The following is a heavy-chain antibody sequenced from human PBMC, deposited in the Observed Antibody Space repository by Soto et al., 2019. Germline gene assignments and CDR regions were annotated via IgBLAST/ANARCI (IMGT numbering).Heavy chain of an antibody. CDR3: ARGVPFELRYFDYFDY. J-gene: IGHJ4*02. V-gene: IGHV4-59*08. Sequence: SETLSLTCTVSGGSISSYYWSWIRQPPGKGLEWIGYIYYSGSTNYNPSLKSRVTISVDTSKNQFSLKLSSVTAADTAVYYCARGVPFELRYFDYFDYWGQGTLVTVSS. CDR2: IYYSGST. D-gene: IGHD3-9*01. CDR1: GGSISSYY.